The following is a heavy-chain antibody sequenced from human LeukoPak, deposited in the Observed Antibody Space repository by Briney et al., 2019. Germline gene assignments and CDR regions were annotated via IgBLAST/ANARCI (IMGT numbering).Heavy chain of an antibody. J-gene: IGHJ6*02. CDR3: AREPNPSLDTAMATLWDYYYYYGMDV. CDR1: GYTFTGYY. V-gene: IGHV1-2*02. Sequence: GASVKVSCKASGYTFTGYYMHWVRQAPGQGLEWMGWINPNSGGTNYAQKFQGRVTMTRDTSISTAYMELSRLRSDDTAVYYCAREPNPSLDTAMATLWDYYYYYGMDVWGQGTTVTVSS. D-gene: IGHD5-18*01. CDR2: INPNSGGT.